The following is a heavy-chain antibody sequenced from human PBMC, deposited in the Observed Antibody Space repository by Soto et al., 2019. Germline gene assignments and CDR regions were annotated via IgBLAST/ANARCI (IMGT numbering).Heavy chain of an antibody. Sequence: QVQLQESGPGLVKPSQTLSLTCTVSGGSITSSGYYWSWIRQHPGEGLEWIGFTSNSGSTSYNPALKSRVTISVDTSSHPFALNLKSVTAADTAVYYCARGGGSTKVDYWGQGTLVTVSP. J-gene: IGHJ4*02. CDR2: TSNSGST. CDR3: ARGGGSTKVDY. D-gene: IGHD2-2*01. V-gene: IGHV4-31*03. CDR1: GGSITSSGYY.